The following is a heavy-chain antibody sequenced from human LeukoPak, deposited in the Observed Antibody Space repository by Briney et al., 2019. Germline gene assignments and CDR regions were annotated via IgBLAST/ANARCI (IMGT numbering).Heavy chain of an antibody. Sequence: SETLSLTCGVYGGSFSDHYWSWIRQPPEKGLEWIGEIDHSGSTNYNPSLQSRVTISIDTSKNQFSLRLTSVTAADTAVYYCARSTWGSGRCRFDPWGQGTLVTVSS. CDR3: ARSTWGSGRCRFDP. J-gene: IGHJ5*02. D-gene: IGHD3-10*01. CDR2: IDHSGST. CDR1: GGSFSDHY. V-gene: IGHV4-34*01.